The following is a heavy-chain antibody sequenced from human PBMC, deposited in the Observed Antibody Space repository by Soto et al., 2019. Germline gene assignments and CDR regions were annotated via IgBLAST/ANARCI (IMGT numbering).Heavy chain of an antibody. J-gene: IGHJ3*02. CDR2: RSYDGSNK. CDR1: GCTFSSYA. Sequence: QVQLGESGGGVVQPGRSLRLSCAASGCTFSSYAVHWVRQAPGKGLEWVAVRSYDGSNKYYADSVKGRFTISRDNSNNTLYLQMNSLRAEATAVYYCARDSRGNAFDIWGQGTMVTVSS. D-gene: IGHD3-16*01. CDR3: ARDSRGNAFDI. V-gene: IGHV3-30-3*01.